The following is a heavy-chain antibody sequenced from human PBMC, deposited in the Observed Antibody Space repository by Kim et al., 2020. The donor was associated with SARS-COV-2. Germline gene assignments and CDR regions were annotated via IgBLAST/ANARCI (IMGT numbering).Heavy chain of an antibody. CDR1: GFTFSASW. CDR2: INSDGSST. Sequence: GGSLRLSCAASGFTFSASWMHWVRQAPGKGLVWVSRINSDGSSTSYADSVKGRFTISRDNAKNTLYLQMNSLRAEDTAVYYCASELRYPDVFDIWGQGTMVTVSS. V-gene: IGHV3-74*01. D-gene: IGHD3-9*01. J-gene: IGHJ3*02. CDR3: ASELRYPDVFDI.